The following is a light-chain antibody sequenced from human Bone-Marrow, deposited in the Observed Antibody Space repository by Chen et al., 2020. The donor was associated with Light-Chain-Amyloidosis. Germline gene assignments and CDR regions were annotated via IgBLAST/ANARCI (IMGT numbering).Light chain of an antibody. V-gene: IGLV3-25*03. Sequence: SYELTQPPSVSVSPGPTARITCSGDDLPTKYAYWYQQKPGQAPVLVIQRDTERHSGISERFSGASSGTTATLTNSGVQAEDEADYHCQSADSSGTYEVIFGGGTKLTVL. CDR1: DLPTKY. CDR2: RDT. CDR3: QSADSSGTYEVI. J-gene: IGLJ2*01.